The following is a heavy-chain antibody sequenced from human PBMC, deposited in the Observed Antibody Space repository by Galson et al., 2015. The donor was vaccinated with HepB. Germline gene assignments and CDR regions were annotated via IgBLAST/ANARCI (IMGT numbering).Heavy chain of an antibody. CDR3: ARGWLYYFDY. Sequence: CAISGDSVSSNSVAWNWIRQSPSRGLEWLGRTYYRSQWYNHYAVSVKSRITVNPGTSKNQFSLQLNSVTPEDTAVYYCARGWLYYFDYWGQGTLVTVSS. CDR1: GDSVSSNSVA. V-gene: IGHV6-1*01. D-gene: IGHD2-15*01. J-gene: IGHJ4*02. CDR2: TYYRSQWYN.